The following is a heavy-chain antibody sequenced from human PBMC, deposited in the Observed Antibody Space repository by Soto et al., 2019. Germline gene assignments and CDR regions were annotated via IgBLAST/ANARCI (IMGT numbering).Heavy chain of an antibody. D-gene: IGHD2-15*01. CDR1: GGSFSGHY. CDR3: AVPYQEGSATRCEDSYYYYGRDV. Sequence: SETLSLTCAVYGGSFSGHYWSWIRQPPGKGLEWIGEINHRGNTNYNPSLKSRVTISVDTSKYQFSLKLSSVTAADTAVYYCAVPYQEGSATRCEDSYYYYGRDVWGQGNTVTVLL. J-gene: IGHJ6*02. V-gene: IGHV4-34*01. CDR2: INHRGNT.